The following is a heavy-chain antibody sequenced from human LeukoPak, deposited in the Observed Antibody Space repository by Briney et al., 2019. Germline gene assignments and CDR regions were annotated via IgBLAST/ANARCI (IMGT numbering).Heavy chain of an antibody. CDR2: VSYSGSA. V-gene: IGHV4-59*01. CDR1: GGSISTYY. Sequence: SETLSLTCTVSGGSISTYYWTWIRQTPGKGLDWIGYVSYSGSANYNPSLKSRVTMSVDTSKNQVSLKLSSVTAADTAVYYCARGASAYDPQDYYYYHYMDVWGKGTTVTVSS. J-gene: IGHJ6*03. D-gene: IGHD5-12*01. CDR3: ARGASAYDPQDYYYYHYMDV.